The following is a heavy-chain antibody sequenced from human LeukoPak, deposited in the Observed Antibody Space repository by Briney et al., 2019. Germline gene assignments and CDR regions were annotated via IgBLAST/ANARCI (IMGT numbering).Heavy chain of an antibody. D-gene: IGHD3-22*01. CDR1: GFTFSSYG. Sequence: PGGSLRLSCAASGFTFSSYGMHWVRQAPGKGLEWVSFIHSNGSKKYYADSVKGRFTISRDNSKNTLYLQMNSLRAEDTAVYYCAKGNYYDKGDAFDIWGQGTMVTVSS. J-gene: IGHJ3*02. V-gene: IGHV3-30*02. CDR3: AKGNYYDKGDAFDI. CDR2: IHSNGSKK.